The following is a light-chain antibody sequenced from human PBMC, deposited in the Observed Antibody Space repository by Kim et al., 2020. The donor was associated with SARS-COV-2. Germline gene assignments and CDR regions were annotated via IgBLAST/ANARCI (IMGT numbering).Light chain of an antibody. Sequence: SYELTQPPSVSVSPGQTARITCSGDALPKQYAYWYQQKAGQAPVLVIYEDSERPSGIPERFSGSSSGTTVTLTISGVQAEDEADYYCQSADSSGTYYVFGPGTKVTVL. J-gene: IGLJ1*01. V-gene: IGLV3-25*03. CDR1: ALPKQY. CDR3: QSADSSGTYYV. CDR2: EDS.